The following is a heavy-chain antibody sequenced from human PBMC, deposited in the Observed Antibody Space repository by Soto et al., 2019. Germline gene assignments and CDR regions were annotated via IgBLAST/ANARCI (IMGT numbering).Heavy chain of an antibody. CDR1: GGTFSSYA. D-gene: IGHD6-6*01. CDR3: ARDLEYSSSAGGHYFDY. J-gene: IGHJ4*02. V-gene: IGHV1-69*06. Sequence: XSVKVSFKAYGGTFSSYALSGVRQAPGQGLEWMGGIIPIFGTANYAQKFQGRVTITADKSTSTAYMELSSLRSEDTAVYYCARDLEYSSSAGGHYFDYWGQGTLVTV. CDR2: IIPIFGTA.